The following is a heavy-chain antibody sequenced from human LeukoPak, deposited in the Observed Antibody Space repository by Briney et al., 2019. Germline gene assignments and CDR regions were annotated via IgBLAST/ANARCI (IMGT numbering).Heavy chain of an antibody. J-gene: IGHJ4*02. CDR2: ISYDGSNK. Sequence: PGGSLRLSCAASGFTFSSYGMHWVRQAPGKGLEWVAIISYDGSNKYYADSVKGRFTISRDNSKNTLYLQMNSLRAEDTAVYYCAKSRGRYSSSLFDYWGQGTLVTVSS. CDR3: AKSRGRYSSSLFDY. CDR1: GFTFSSYG. V-gene: IGHV3-30*18. D-gene: IGHD6-13*01.